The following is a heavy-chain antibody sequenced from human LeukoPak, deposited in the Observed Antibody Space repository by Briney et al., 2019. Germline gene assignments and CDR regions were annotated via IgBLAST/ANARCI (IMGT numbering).Heavy chain of an antibody. D-gene: IGHD3-22*01. CDR1: GFTFSSYE. CDR2: IKSKTDGGTT. Sequence: GSLRLSCAASGFTFSSYEMNWVRQAPGKGLEWVGRIKSKTDGGTTDYAAPVKGRFTISRDDSKNTLYLQMNSLKTEDTAVYYCTTWYYYDSGGSSYYFDYWGQGTLVTVSS. CDR3: TTWYYYDSGGSSYYFDY. V-gene: IGHV3-15*01. J-gene: IGHJ4*02.